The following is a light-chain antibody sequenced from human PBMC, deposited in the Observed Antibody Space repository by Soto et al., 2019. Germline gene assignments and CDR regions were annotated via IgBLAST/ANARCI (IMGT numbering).Light chain of an antibody. CDR3: QQYGSSPRT. Sequence: EIVLTQSPGTLSLSPGERATLSCRASQSVTSYLAWYQQTPGQPPRVLIYGASIRATGIPDRFSGSGSGTDFTLTISRLEPEDFAVYYCQQYGSSPRTFGQGT. CDR1: QSVTSY. CDR2: GAS. V-gene: IGKV3-20*01. J-gene: IGKJ1*01.